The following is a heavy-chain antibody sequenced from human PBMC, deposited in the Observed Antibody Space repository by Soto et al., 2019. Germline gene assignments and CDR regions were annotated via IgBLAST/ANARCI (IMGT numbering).Heavy chain of an antibody. Sequence: QVQLVQSGAEVKKPGSSVKVSCKASGDTFSSDAFSWVRQAPGQRLEWMGALIPMFGSANYAQVFQGRVTITADKSTTTTYMELRSLRSEDTAVYDCARGIRYSSGWDFDYWGQGTLVTVSS. D-gene: IGHD6-19*01. CDR2: LIPMFGSA. J-gene: IGHJ4*02. V-gene: IGHV1-69*06. CDR1: GDTFSSDA. CDR3: ARGIRYSSGWDFDY.